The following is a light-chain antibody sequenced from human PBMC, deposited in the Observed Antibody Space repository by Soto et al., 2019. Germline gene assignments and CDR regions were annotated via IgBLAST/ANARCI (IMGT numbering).Light chain of an antibody. V-gene: IGLV4-69*01. CDR1: SGHSTYA. J-gene: IGLJ2*01. CDR2: LNSDGSH. Sequence: QLVLTQSPSASASLGASVKLTCTLSSGHSTYAIAWHQQQPYKGPRYLMKLNSDGSHSKGDGIPDRFSGSSSGAERHLTISSLQSEDEADYYCQTWGTAIHDVVFGGGTKLTVL. CDR3: QTWGTAIHDVV.